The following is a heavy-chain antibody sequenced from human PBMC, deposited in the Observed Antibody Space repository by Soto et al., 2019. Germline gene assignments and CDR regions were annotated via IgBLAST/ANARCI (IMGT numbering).Heavy chain of an antibody. CDR2: IYPGDSGT. CDR3: ARHEVGVGPSGVFEI. D-gene: IGHD1-26*01. Sequence: EVQLVQSGAEVKKPGESLTISCQGSGYRFTNYWIGWVRQMPGKGLEWMGIIYPGDSGTRYSPSFQGRVTISADRSINTAYLQWSSLKASDTAMYYCARHEVGVGPSGVFEIWGQGTMVAVSS. V-gene: IGHV5-51*01. J-gene: IGHJ3*02. CDR1: GYRFTNYW.